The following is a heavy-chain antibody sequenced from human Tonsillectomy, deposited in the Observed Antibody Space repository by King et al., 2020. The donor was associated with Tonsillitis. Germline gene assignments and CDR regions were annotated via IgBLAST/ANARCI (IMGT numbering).Heavy chain of an antibody. CDR3: AHQSAAQMEY. V-gene: IGHV2-5*02. CDR1: GFSLTTSGVG. D-gene: IGHD6-13*01. J-gene: IGHJ4*02. Sequence: ITLKESGPTLVKPTQTLTLTCTFSGFSLTTSGVGVGWIRQPPGKALEWLALIYWDDDKRYSPSLKSRLTITKDTSKNQVVLRMTNMDPVDTATYYCAHQSAAQMEYWGQGTLVTVSS. CDR2: IYWDDDK.